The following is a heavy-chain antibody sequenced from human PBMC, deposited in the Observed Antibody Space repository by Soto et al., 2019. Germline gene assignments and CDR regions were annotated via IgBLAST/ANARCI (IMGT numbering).Heavy chain of an antibody. D-gene: IGHD2-15*01. Sequence: PSETLSLTCTVSGGSISSYYWSWIRQPPEKGQEWIGNIYYSGSTNYNPSLKSRVTISVDTSKNQFSLKLSSVTAADTAVYYCAREGYADCSGGSCYAGTGWFDPWGQGTLVTVSS. J-gene: IGHJ5*02. CDR1: GGSISSYY. CDR3: AREGYADCSGGSCYAGTGWFDP. V-gene: IGHV4-59*12. CDR2: IYYSGST.